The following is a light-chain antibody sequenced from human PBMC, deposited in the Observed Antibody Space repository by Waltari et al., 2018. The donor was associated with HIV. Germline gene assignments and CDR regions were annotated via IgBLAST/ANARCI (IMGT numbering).Light chain of an antibody. CDR1: QRVSANF. Sequence: EFVLTQSPGTLSLSPGDRAILSCRASQRVSANFLAWYQQRPGQAPRLLVYGASRRATSTPARFSCGGSGTDFTLTINRLQPEDFAVYYCQQCATSPWTFGQGTTV. J-gene: IGKJ1*01. CDR2: GAS. V-gene: IGKV3-20*01. CDR3: QQCATSPWT.